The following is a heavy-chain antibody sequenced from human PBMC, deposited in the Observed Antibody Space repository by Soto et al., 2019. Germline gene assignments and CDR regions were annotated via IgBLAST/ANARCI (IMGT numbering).Heavy chain of an antibody. CDR2: IYYSGST. CDR3: ASYYYDSSGYYFDY. D-gene: IGHD3-22*01. J-gene: IGHJ4*02. V-gene: IGHV4-39*01. Sequence: SETLSLTCTVSGGSISSSSYYWGWIRQPPGKGLEWIGSIYYSGSTYYNPSLKSRVTISVDTSKNQLSLKLSSVTAADTAVYYCASYYYDSSGYYFDYWGQGTLVTVSS. CDR1: GGSISSSSYY.